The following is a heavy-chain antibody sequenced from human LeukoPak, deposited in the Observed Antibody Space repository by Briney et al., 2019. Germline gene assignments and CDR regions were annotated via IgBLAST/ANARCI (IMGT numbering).Heavy chain of an antibody. CDR3: ARDTGEQQLAPYIDY. J-gene: IGHJ4*02. V-gene: IGHV3-66*01. CDR2: LQSGGSP. Sequence: GGSLRLSCAVSGFTVSSNYMTWVRQAPGKGLEWVSVLQSGGSPYYAASVRGRFTISRDSFKNTLHLQMNSLRAEDTAVYYCARDTGEQQLAPYIDYWGPGTLVAVSS. CDR1: GFTVSSNY. D-gene: IGHD6-13*01.